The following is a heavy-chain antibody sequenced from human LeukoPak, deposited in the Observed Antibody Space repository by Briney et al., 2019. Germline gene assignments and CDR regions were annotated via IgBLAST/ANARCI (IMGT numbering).Heavy chain of an antibody. D-gene: IGHD2-21*01. CDR2: FYPTDSDT. CDR1: GYSFDNYW. V-gene: IGHV5-51*01. CDR3: ARSLVTHWHFDL. Sequence: GESLKISCQGSGYSFDNYWIGWVRQMPGKGLEWIGIFYPTDSDTHYSPSFQGQVTMSADTSINTAYLQWSSLKASDTAIYYCARSLVTHWHFDLWGRGTPVIVSS. J-gene: IGHJ2*01.